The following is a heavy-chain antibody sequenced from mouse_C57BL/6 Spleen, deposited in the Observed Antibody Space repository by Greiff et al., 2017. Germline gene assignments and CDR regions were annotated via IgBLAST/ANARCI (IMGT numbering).Heavy chain of an antibody. CDR1: GFTFSSYA. J-gene: IGHJ4*01. CDR2: ISDGGSYT. D-gene: IGHD2-4*01. CDR3: ARDFEYDKGDY. Sequence: EVKLMESGGGLVKPGGSLKLSCAASGFTFSSYAMSWVRQTPEKRLEWVATISDGGSYTYFPDNVKGRFTISRDNAKNNLYLQMSHLKSEDTAMYYCARDFEYDKGDYWGQGTSVTVSS. V-gene: IGHV5-4*01.